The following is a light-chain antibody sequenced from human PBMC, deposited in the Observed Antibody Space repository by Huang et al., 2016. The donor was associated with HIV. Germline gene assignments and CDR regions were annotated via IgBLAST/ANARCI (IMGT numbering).Light chain of an antibody. CDR2: DAS. CDR1: QSIDSY. V-gene: IGKV1-5*01. CDR3: QQYHSYPGT. J-gene: IGKJ1*01. Sequence: DIQMTQSPSTLSASVGDRVTITCRASQSIDSYLAWYQQKPGKAPKLLIYDASSLDSGVPSRVSGSGSGTEFTLTISSLQPDNFATYYCQQYHSYPGTFGQGTKVEIK.